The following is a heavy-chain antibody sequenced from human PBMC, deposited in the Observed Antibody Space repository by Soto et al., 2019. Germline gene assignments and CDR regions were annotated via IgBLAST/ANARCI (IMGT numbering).Heavy chain of an antibody. CDR2: INPSGGST. D-gene: IGHD1-7*01. J-gene: IGHJ6*02. V-gene: IGHV1-46*01. Sequence: GASVKVSCKASGYTVTSYYMHWVRQAPGQGLEWMGIINPSGGSTSYAQKFQGRVTMTRDTSTSTVYMELSSLRSEDTAVYYCASASVNWNYPLFYYYYGMDVWGQGTTVTVSS. CDR1: GYTVTSYY. CDR3: ASASVNWNYPLFYYYYGMDV.